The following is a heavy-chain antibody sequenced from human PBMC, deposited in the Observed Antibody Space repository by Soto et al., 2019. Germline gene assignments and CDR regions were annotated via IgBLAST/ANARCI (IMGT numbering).Heavy chain of an antibody. Sequence: EVQLLESGGGLVQPGGSLRLSCAASGFTFSSYATRWVRQAAGKGLEWVSAISGSGGSTYYADSVKGRFTISRDNSKNTLYLQMNSLRCEDTAVYYCARRGSASYYDYWGQGTLVTVSS. D-gene: IGHD6-19*01. CDR2: ISGSGGST. J-gene: IGHJ4*02. CDR1: GFTFSSYA. CDR3: ARRGSASYYDY. V-gene: IGHV3-23*01.